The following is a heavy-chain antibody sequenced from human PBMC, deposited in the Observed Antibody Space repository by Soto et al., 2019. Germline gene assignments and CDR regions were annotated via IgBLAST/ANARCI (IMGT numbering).Heavy chain of an antibody. D-gene: IGHD4-4*01. CDR2: ISYDGSNK. J-gene: IGHJ6*02. CDR1: GFTFSSYG. V-gene: IGHV3-30*18. Sequence: PGGSLRLSCAASGFTFSSYGMHWVRQAPGKGLEWVAVISYDGSNKYYADSVKGRFTISRDNSKNTLYLQMNSLRAEDTAVYYCAKDRTTVTVYYYYYGMDVWGQGTTVTVSS. CDR3: AKDRTTVTVYYYYYGMDV.